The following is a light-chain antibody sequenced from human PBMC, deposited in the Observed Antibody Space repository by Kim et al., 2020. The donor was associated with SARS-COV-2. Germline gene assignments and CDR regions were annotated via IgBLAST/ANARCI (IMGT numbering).Light chain of an antibody. CDR2: DSN. Sequence: GQKVTISCSGSSSNIGNNYVSWSQQLPGTAPKLLIYDSNKRPSGIPDRFSGSKSGTSATLGITGLQTGDEADYYCGTWDSSLSAYVFGTGTKVTVL. CDR1: SSNIGNNY. J-gene: IGLJ1*01. V-gene: IGLV1-51*01. CDR3: GTWDSSLSAYV.